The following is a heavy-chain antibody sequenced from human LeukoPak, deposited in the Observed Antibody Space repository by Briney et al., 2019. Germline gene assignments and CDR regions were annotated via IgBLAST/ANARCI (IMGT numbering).Heavy chain of an antibody. Sequence: PSETLSLTCAVYGGSFSGYYWSWIRQPPGKGLEWIGEINHSGSTNYNPSLKSRVTISVDTSKNQFSLKLSSVTAADTAVYYCARREDYYDSSGYPNWGQGTLVTVSS. CDR3: ARREDYYDSSGYPN. V-gene: IGHV4-34*01. CDR2: INHSGST. J-gene: IGHJ4*02. CDR1: GGSFSGYY. D-gene: IGHD3-22*01.